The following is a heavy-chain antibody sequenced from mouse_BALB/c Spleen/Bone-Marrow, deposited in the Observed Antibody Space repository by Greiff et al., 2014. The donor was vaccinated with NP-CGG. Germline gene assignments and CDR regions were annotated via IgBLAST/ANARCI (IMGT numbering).Heavy chain of an antibody. J-gene: IGHJ4*01. Sequence: DVKLVESGGGLVQPGGSLRLSCTTSGFTFTDYYMSWVRQPPGKALEWLAFIRNKAYGYTTEYSVSGRGRFTISRDNSQSILYIQMNTQRAEDSATYYCARFPMDYWGQGTSVTVSS. CDR1: GFTFTDYY. V-gene: IGHV7-3*02. CDR3: ARFPMDY. CDR2: IRNKAYGYTT.